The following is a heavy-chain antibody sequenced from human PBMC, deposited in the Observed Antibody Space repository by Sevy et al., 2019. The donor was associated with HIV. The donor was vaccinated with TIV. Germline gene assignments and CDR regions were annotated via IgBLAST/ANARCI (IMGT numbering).Heavy chain of an antibody. D-gene: IGHD3-10*01. CDR1: GGTFSSYA. V-gene: IGHV1-69*13. Sequence: ASVKVSCKASGGTFSSYAISWVRQAPGQGLEWMGGIIPIIGTANYAQKFQGRVTITADESTSTAYMELSSLRSEDTAVYYCARARKTGSGSYYRYYYYYGMDVWVQGTTVTVSS. J-gene: IGHJ6*02. CDR3: ARARKTGSGSYYRYYYYYGMDV. CDR2: IIPIIGTA.